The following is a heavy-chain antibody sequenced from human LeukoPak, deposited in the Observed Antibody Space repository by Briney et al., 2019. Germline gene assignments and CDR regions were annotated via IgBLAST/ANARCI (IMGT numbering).Heavy chain of an antibody. V-gene: IGHV4-38-2*02. CDR1: GYSISSGYY. CDR3: ARPRGSGYLDY. J-gene: IGHJ4*02. CDR2: IYHSGST. Sequence: SETLSLTCTVSGYSISSGYYWGWIRQPPGKGLEWIGSIYHSGSTYYNPSLKSRVTISVDTSKNQFSLKLSSVTAADTAVYYCARPRGSGYLDYWGQGTLVTVSS. D-gene: IGHD3-22*01.